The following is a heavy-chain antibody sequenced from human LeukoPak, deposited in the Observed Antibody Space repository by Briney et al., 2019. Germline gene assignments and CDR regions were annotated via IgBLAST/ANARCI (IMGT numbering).Heavy chain of an antibody. CDR1: GFIFSSYE. CDR3: ARRSVTIYYMDV. J-gene: IGHJ6*03. Sequence: GGSLRLSCAASGFIFSSYEMNWVRQAPGKGLEWVSYISSSGSTIYYADSVKGRFTISRDNAKNSLYLQMNSLRAEDTAVYYCARRSVTIYYMDVWGKGTTVTISS. D-gene: IGHD4-11*01. CDR2: ISSSGSTI. V-gene: IGHV3-48*03.